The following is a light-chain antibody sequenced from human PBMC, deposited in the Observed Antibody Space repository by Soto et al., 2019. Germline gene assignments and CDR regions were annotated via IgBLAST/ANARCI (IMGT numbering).Light chain of an antibody. V-gene: IGKV3D-15*01. CDR3: KQRSNWPPT. Sequence: EIVSTPSPATLSVSPGERATLSCRARQSVSSNLAWYQQKPGQAHRLLIYGASTRATGIPARFSGSGSGTDFTLNIRSLEAEELAVYDCKQRSNWPPTLGKGTRGEIK. CDR1: QSVSSN. J-gene: IGKJ1*01. CDR2: GAS.